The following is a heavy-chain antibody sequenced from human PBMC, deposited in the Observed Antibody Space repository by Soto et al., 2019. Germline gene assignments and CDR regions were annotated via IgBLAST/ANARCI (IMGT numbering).Heavy chain of an antibody. Sequence: QVQLVQSGAEVKKPGASVKVSCKASGYTFTSYYMHWVRQAPGQGLEWMGIINPSGGSTSYAQKFQGRVTLTRDTSTSTVYMERSSLRSEDTAVNYCARDLWGIAAAGTKDRDYWGQGTLVTVSS. CDR1: GYTFTSYY. D-gene: IGHD6-13*01. J-gene: IGHJ4*02. V-gene: IGHV1-46*01. CDR2: INPSGGST. CDR3: ARDLWGIAAAGTKDRDY.